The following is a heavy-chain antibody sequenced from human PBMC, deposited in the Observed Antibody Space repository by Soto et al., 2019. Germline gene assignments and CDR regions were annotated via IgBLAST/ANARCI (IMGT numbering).Heavy chain of an antibody. J-gene: IGHJ5*02. D-gene: IGHD3-10*01. V-gene: IGHV4-34*01. CDR2: INHSGST. CDR3: ARVPNRYYGSGRYKWFDP. CDR1: GASFSGYY. Sequence: SETLSLTCAVYGASFSGYYWSWIRQPPWKGLEWIGEINHSGSTNYNPSLKSRVTISVDTSKNQFSLKLSSVTAADTAVYYCARVPNRYYGSGRYKWFDPWGQGTLVTVS.